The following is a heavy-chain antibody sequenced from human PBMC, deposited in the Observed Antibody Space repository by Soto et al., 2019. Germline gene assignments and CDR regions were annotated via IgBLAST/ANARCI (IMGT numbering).Heavy chain of an antibody. J-gene: IGHJ6*02. V-gene: IGHV3-20*04. CDR1: GFTFDDYG. CDR2: INWNGGST. CDR3: ASWYCSSTSCISGMDV. D-gene: IGHD2-2*01. Sequence: EVPLVESGGGVVRPGGSLRLSCAASGFTFDDYGMSWVRQAPGKGLEWVSGINWNGGSTGYADSVKGRFTISRDNATNSLCLQMSSRRAEDTALYYCASWYCSSTSCISGMDVWGQGTTVTVSS.